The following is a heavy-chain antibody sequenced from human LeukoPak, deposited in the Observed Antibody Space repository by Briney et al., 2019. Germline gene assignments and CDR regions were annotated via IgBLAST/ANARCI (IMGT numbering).Heavy chain of an antibody. CDR1: GGSISSSSYY. CDR3: ARRGYDSSGYYRNY. J-gene: IGHJ4*02. Sequence: SETLSLTCTVSGGSISSSSYYWGWIRQPPGKGLEWIGSIYYSGSTYYNPSLKSRVTISVDTSKNRFSLKLSSVTAADTAVYYCARRGYDSSGYYRNYWGQGTLVTVSS. D-gene: IGHD3-22*01. V-gene: IGHV4-39*01. CDR2: IYYSGST.